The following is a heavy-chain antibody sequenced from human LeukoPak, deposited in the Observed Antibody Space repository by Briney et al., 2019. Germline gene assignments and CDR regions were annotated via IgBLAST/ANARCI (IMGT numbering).Heavy chain of an antibody. CDR3: ARPRYNWNGAIDY. J-gene: IGHJ4*02. V-gene: IGHV3-74*01. CDR1: GFTFSSYW. Sequence: GGSLRLSCAASGFTFSSYWMHWVRQAPGKGLVWVSRIQIDGSSPNYADSVKGQFTISRDDAKNTLYLQINSLRAEDTAVYYCARPRYNWNGAIDYWGRGTLVSVSS. CDR2: IQIDGSSP. D-gene: IGHD1-1*01.